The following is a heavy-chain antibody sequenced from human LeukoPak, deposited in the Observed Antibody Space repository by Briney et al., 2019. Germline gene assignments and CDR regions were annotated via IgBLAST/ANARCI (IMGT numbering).Heavy chain of an antibody. CDR3: ARGPSYCGNNCYYYFDS. Sequence: GGSLRLSCAASGFTFSSYWTSWVRQAPGKGLEWVANIKPDGSEKYYVHSVKGRFTISRDNAKNSLYLQMNSLRAEDTAVYYCARGPSYCGNNCYYYFDSWGQGTLVTVSS. CDR2: IKPDGSEK. D-gene: IGHD2-21*01. J-gene: IGHJ4*02. V-gene: IGHV3-7*01. CDR1: GFTFSSYW.